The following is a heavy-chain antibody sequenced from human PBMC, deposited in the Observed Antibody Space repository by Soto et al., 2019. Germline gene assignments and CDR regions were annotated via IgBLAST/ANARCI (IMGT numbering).Heavy chain of an antibody. CDR3: ARDPVTWHDRSFDY. Sequence: GGSLRLSCAVSGFTVSNSYMTWVRQAPGKGLEWVSAIYSDGTTYYADSVKGRFTISRDNSKNTLYLQMNTLGADDTAVYYCARDPVTWHDRSFDYWGQGTLVTVSS. V-gene: IGHV3-66*01. J-gene: IGHJ4*02. CDR2: IYSDGTT. D-gene: IGHD1-1*01. CDR1: GFTVSNSY.